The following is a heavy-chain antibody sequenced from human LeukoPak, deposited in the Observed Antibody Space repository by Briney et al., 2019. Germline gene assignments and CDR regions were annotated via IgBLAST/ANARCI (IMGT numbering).Heavy chain of an antibody. CDR2: IIPILGIA. Sequence: ASVKVSCKASGGTFSSYAISWVRQAPGQGLEWMGRIIPILGIANYAQKFQGRVTITADKSTSTAYMELSSLRSEDTAVYYCARLVDCSGGSCYGGAFDIWGQGTMVTVSS. D-gene: IGHD2-15*01. CDR3: ARLVDCSGGSCYGGAFDI. J-gene: IGHJ3*02. CDR1: GGTFSSYA. V-gene: IGHV1-69*04.